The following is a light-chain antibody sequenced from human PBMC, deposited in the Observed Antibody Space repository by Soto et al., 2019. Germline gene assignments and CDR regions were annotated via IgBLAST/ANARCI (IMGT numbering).Light chain of an antibody. CDR3: QSYDSSLSGWV. CDR2: GNS. Sequence: QPVLTQPPSVSGAPGQRVTISCTGSSSNIGAGYDVKWYQQLPGTAPKLLIYGNSHRPSGVPDRFSGSKSGTSASLANTGLQAEDEADYYCQSYDSSLSGWVFGGGTKLTVL. CDR1: SSNIGAGYD. J-gene: IGLJ3*02. V-gene: IGLV1-40*01.